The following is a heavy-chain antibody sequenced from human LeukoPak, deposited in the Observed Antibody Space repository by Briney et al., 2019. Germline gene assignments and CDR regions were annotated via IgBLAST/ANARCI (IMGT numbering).Heavy chain of an antibody. V-gene: IGHV4-4*07. CDR2: IYTSGST. CDR3: ARETGSGSYDY. D-gene: IGHD3-10*01. J-gene: IGHJ4*02. CDR1: GVSISSYW. Sequence: PSETLSLTCTVSGVSISSYWWTWIRQPAGKGLEWIGRIYTSGSTNYNPSLESRVTMSVDTSKNQFSLKLSSVTAADTALHYCARETGSGSYDYCGQGTLVTVSS.